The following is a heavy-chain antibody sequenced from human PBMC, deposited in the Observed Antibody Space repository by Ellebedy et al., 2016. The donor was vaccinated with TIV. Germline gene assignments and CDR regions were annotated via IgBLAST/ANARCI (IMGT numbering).Heavy chain of an antibody. V-gene: IGHV1-8*01. D-gene: IGHD6-19*01. J-gene: IGHJ4*02. CDR3: ARRDLRSGCLGY. CDR1: GYTFTSFD. Sequence: ASVKVSXXASGYTFTSFDINWVRQATGQGLEWLGWMNPNSGRTGYAQKFQGRVTMTRSTSKSTAYMELSSLRSEDTAVYYWARRDLRSGCLGYWGQGTLVTVSS. CDR2: MNPNSGRT.